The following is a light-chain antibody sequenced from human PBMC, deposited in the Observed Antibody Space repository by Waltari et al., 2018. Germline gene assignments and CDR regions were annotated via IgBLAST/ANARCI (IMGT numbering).Light chain of an antibody. J-gene: IGLJ3*02. CDR2: EVS. V-gene: IGLV2-14*01. Sequence: QSALTQPASVSGSPGQSITISCTGTSSDVGSYDYVSWYQQHPGKAPRIRNYEVSNRPSGVSHRFSGSKSGNTASLTISGLQAEDEADYYCTSYTVSTPLVFGGGTKLTVL. CDR3: TSYTVSTPLV. CDR1: SSDVGSYDY.